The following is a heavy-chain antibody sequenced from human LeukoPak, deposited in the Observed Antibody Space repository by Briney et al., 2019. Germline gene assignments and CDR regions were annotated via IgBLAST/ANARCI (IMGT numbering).Heavy chain of an antibody. CDR1: GFPFNTYG. V-gene: IGHV3-33*06. J-gene: IGHJ4*02. CDR3: GKDFSYYDSSGTGPDY. D-gene: IGHD3-22*01. Sequence: GRSLRLSCAASGFPFNTYGMHWVRQAPGMGLEWVAFIWYDGSNKYYADSVKGRFTISRDNSKNTLYLQMNSLRVEDTAVYYCGKDFSYYDSSGTGPDYWGEGTLVTVSS. CDR2: IWYDGSNK.